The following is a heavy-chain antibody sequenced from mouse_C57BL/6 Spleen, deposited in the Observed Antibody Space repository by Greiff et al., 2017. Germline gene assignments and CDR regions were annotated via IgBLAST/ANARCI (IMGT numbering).Heavy chain of an antibody. D-gene: IGHD2-3*01. V-gene: IGHV1-26*01. CDR2: INPNNGGT. CDR1: GYTFTDYH. CDR3: ARSGMGYAMDY. J-gene: IGHJ4*01. Sequence: VQLKQSGPELVKPGASVKISCKASGYTFTDYHMNWVKQSHGKSLEWIGDINPNNGGTSYNQKFKGKATLTVDKSSSTAYMELRSLTSEDSAVYYCARSGMGYAMDYWGQGTSVTVSS.